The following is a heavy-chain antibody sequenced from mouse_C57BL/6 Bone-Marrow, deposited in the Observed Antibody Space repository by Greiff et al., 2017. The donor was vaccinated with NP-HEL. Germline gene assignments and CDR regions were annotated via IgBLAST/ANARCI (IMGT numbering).Heavy chain of an antibody. CDR2: IYPGDGDT. J-gene: IGHJ4*01. V-gene: IGHV1-80*01. Sequence: LQQPGASVKISCKASGYAFSSYWMNWVKQRPGKGLEWIGQIYPGDGDTNYNGKFKGKATLTADKSSSTAYMQLSSLTSEDSAVYFCAKLGRDYARDYWGQGTSVTVSS. CDR3: AKLGRDYARDY. D-gene: IGHD4-1*01. CDR1: GYAFSSYW.